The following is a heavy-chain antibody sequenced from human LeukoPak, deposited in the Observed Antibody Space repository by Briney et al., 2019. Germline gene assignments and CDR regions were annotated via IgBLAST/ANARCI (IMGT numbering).Heavy chain of an antibody. CDR2: IYHSGDT. V-gene: IGHV4-38-2*01. D-gene: IGHD6-13*01. CDR3: SRQGSRSWYGDFDY. CDR1: GYSISSGSD. Sequence: PSETLSLTCAVSGYSISSGSDWGWVRQPPGKGLEWIGSIYHSGDTYYNPSLRSRLTISVDKFKNQFSLKLTSMTAADTAVYYCSRQGSRSWYGDFDYWGQGTLVTVSS. J-gene: IGHJ4*02.